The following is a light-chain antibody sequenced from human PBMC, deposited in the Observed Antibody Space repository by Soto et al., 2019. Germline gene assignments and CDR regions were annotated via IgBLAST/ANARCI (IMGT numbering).Light chain of an antibody. CDR1: QSISSW. CDR3: QQYNSYRT. J-gene: IGKJ1*01. V-gene: IGKV1-5*01. Sequence: DIQMTQSPSTLSASVGDRVTITCRASQSISSWLAWYQQKPGKAPNLLIYDASSLESGVPSRFSGSGSGTEFTLTISSLQPDDFATYYCQQYNSYRTFGQGTKVESK. CDR2: DAS.